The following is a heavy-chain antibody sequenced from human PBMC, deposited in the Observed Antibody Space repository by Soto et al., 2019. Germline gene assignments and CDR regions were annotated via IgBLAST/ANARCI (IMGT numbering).Heavy chain of an antibody. D-gene: IGHD4-17*01. Sequence: PSETLSLTCTVSGGSISSGGYYWSWIRQHPGKGLEWIGYIYYSGSTYYNPSLKSRVTISVDTSKNQFSLKLSSVTAADTAVYYCARGAAYGGYFDYCGQRTLVPVSS. V-gene: IGHV4-31*03. CDR1: GGSISSGGYY. CDR3: ARGAAYGGYFDY. J-gene: IGHJ4*02. CDR2: IYYSGST.